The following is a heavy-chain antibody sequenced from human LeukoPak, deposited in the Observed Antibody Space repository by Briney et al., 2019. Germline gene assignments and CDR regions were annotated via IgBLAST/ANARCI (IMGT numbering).Heavy chain of an antibody. CDR1: GGSISSYY. J-gene: IGHJ4*02. D-gene: IGHD5-18*01. Sequence: PSETLSLTCTVSGGSISSYYWSWIRQPPGKGLEWIGYIYYSGSTNYNPSLKSRVTISVDTSKNQFSLKLSSVTAADTAVYYCARGWGGYSYGYSSDYWGQGTLVTVSS. CDR3: ARGWGGYSYGYSSDY. CDR2: IYYSGST. V-gene: IGHV4-59*12.